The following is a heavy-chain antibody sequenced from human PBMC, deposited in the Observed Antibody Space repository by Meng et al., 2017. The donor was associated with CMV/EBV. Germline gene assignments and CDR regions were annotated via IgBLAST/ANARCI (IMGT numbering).Heavy chain of an antibody. J-gene: IGHJ4*02. CDR2: ISYDGSNK. Sequence: GGSLRLSCAASGFTFSGYALHWVRQAPGKGLEWVAVISYDGSNKYCAYSVKGRFTISRDNSKNTLYLQMNSLRAEDTAVYYCARDPIGFWSGYYKGGFFDYWGQGTLVTVSS. CDR3: ARDPIGFWSGYYKGGFFDY. V-gene: IGHV3-30*04. CDR1: GFTFSGYA. D-gene: IGHD3-3*01.